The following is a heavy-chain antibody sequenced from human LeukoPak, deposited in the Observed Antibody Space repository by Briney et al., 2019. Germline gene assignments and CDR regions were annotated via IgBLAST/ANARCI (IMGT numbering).Heavy chain of an antibody. CDR3: AKKKTDYSYPSSFDY. Sequence: GGSLRLSCAVSGFTFSTYSMNWVRQAPGKGLEWVSSISSSSSYIYYADSVKGRFTISRDNAKNSLYLQMNSLRAEDTAVYYCAKKKTDYSYPSSFDYWGQGTLVTVSS. J-gene: IGHJ4*02. V-gene: IGHV3-21*01. CDR1: GFTFSTYS. CDR2: ISSSSSYI. D-gene: IGHD4-11*01.